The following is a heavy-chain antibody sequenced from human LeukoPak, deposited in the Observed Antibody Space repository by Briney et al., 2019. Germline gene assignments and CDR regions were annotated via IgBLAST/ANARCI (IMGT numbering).Heavy chain of an antibody. J-gene: IGHJ6*02. D-gene: IGHD2-2*01. CDR2: INPNSGGT. V-gene: IGHV1-2*04. CDR3: ARDRGGNCSSTSCTKAYYYYGMDV. CDR1: GYIFTGYY. Sequence: ASVKVSCKASGYIFTGYYMHWVRQAPGQGLEWMGWINPNSGGTNYAQKFQGWVTMTRDTSISTAYMELSRLRSDDTAVYYCARDRGGNCSSTSCTKAYYYYGMDVWGQGTTVTVSS.